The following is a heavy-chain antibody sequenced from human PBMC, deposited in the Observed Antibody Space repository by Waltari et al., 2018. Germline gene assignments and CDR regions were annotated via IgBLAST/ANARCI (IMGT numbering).Heavy chain of an antibody. CDR3: AKDRISTSYYYYYHMDV. J-gene: IGHJ6*02. Sequence: EVQLVESGGGLVKPGGSLRLSCAASGFTFNTYTMNWVRQAPGKGLEWVSSISSTSSYIYYADSVKGRFTISRDNAKNSLYLQMYSLRGEDTAVYYCAKDRISTSYYYYYHMDVWGQGTTVTVSS. CDR1: GFTFNTYT. CDR2: ISSTSSYI. D-gene: IGHD3-16*01. V-gene: IGHV3-21*01.